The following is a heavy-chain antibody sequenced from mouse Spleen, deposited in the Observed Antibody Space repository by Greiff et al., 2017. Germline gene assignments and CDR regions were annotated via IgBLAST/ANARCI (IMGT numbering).Heavy chain of an antibody. CDR1: GFSLTSYG. D-gene: IGHD2-4*01. V-gene: IGHV2-2*01. CDR3: ARKPDYDYDYAMDY. Sequence: VQGVESGPGLVQPSQSLSITCTVSGFSLTSYGVHWVRQSPGKGLEWLGVIWSGGSTDYNAAFISRLSISKDNSKSQVFFKMNSLQADDTAIYYCARKPDYDYDYAMDYWGQGTSVTVSS. CDR2: IWSGGST. J-gene: IGHJ4*01.